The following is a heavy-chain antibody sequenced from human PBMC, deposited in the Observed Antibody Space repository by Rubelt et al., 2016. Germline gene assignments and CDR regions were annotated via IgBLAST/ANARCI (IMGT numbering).Heavy chain of an antibody. D-gene: IGHD6-13*01. CDR2: ISSISSYI. J-gene: IGHJ4*02. CDR1: GFTSSSYG. V-gene: IGHV3-21*01. CDR3: ARDVGSSWSFDY. Sequence: EVQLLESGGGLVQPGGSLRLSCAASGFTSSSYGMHWVRQAPGKGLEWVSYISSISSYIYYADSVKGRFTISRDNAKNALYLQMNSLRAEDTAVYYCARDVGSSWSFDYWGQGTLVTVSS.